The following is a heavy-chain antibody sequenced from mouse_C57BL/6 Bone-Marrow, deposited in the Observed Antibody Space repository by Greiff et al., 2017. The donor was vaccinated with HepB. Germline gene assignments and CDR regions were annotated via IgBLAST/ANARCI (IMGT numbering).Heavy chain of an antibody. J-gene: IGHJ2*01. D-gene: IGHD1-1*01. V-gene: IGHV1-64*01. CDR1: GYTFTSYW. Sequence: QVQLQQPGAELVKPGASVKLSCKASGYTFTSYWMHWVKQRPGQGLEWIGMIHPNSGSTNYNETFKSKATLTVDKSSSTAYMQLSSLTSEDSAVYYCAREDYGSSYYFDYWGQGTTLTVSS. CDR2: IHPNSGST. CDR3: AREDYGSSYYFDY.